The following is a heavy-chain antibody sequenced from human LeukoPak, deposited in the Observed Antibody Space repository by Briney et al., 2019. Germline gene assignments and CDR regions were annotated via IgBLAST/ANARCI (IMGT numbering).Heavy chain of an antibody. CDR2: INPNSGGT. CDR1: GYTFSDHY. V-gene: IGHV1-2*02. Sequence: ASVKVSCKASGYTFSDHYLHWVRQAPGQGLEWMGWINPNSGGTNYAQKFQGRVTMTRDTSISTAYMELSRLRSDDTAVYYCARVGYSGYDFQKFDYWGQGTLVTVSS. D-gene: IGHD5-12*01. J-gene: IGHJ4*02. CDR3: ARVGYSGYDFQKFDY.